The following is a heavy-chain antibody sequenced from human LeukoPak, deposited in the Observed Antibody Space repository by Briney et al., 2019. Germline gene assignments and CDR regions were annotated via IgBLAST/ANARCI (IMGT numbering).Heavy chain of an antibody. J-gene: IGHJ2*01. CDR3: ARRGPQGDFDL. Sequence: SVKVSCKASGGTFSNYAISWVRQAPGQGLEWMGRIIPIFGTTNYAQKFQGRVTITTDESTSTAYMELSSLRSEDRAVYYCARRGPQGDFDLWGRGTLVTVSS. CDR2: IIPIFGTT. V-gene: IGHV1-69*05. D-gene: IGHD3-10*01. CDR1: GGTFSNYA.